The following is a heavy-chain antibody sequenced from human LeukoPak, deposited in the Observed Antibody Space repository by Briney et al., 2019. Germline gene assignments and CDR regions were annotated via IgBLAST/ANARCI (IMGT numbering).Heavy chain of an antibody. CDR1: GYTFTSYA. CDR3: ASGVVITTPDDAFDI. J-gene: IGHJ3*02. CDR2: INAGNGNT. V-gene: IGHV1-3*01. Sequence: ASGKVSCNASGYTFTSYAMHWVRQAPGQRLEWMGWINAGNGNTKYSQKLHVRVAITRDTSASTAYMELSSLRSEDTAVYYCASGVVITTPDDAFDIWGQGTMVTVSS. D-gene: IGHD3-22*01.